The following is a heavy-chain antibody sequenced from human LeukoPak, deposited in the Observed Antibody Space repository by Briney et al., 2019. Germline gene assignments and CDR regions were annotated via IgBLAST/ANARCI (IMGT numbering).Heavy chain of an antibody. V-gene: IGHV4-39*02. CDR1: GGSISSSSYY. J-gene: IGHJ4*02. CDR2: IYYTGST. Sequence: PSETLSLTCTVSGGSISSSSYYWGWIRQSPGKGLEWIGSIYYTGSTYYNPSLKSRVTISVDTSRNQFSLKLSSVTAADTAVYYCARDHPPGDQASGDYWGQGTLITVSS. CDR3: ARDHPPGDQASGDY. D-gene: IGHD7-27*01.